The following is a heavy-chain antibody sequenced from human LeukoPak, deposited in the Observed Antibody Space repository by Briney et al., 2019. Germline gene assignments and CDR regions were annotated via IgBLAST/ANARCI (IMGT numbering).Heavy chain of an antibody. CDR3: AKSNLGGYDDY. CDR2: ISYDGSNK. CDR1: GFTFSSYG. V-gene: IGHV3-30*18. D-gene: IGHD5-12*01. J-gene: IGHJ4*02. Sequence: PGGSLRLSCAASGFTFSSYGMHWVRQAPGKGLEWVAVISYDGSNKYYADSVKGRFTISRDNSKNTLYLQMNSLRAEDTAVYYCAKSNLGGYDDYWGQGTLVTVSS.